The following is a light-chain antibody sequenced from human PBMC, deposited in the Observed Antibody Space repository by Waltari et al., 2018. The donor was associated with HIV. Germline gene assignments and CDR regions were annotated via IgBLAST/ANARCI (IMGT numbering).Light chain of an antibody. CDR3: GSHSTDTTLV. V-gene: IGLV2-14*03. CDR1: GDDVGGYDY. CDR2: DVN. Sequence: HSALTQPASVSGSPGQSIAISCTGTGDDVGGYDYVSWYQHHPGNAPQLILYDVNIRPAVVSDRFSGSKSGNTASLTISGLQAEDEADYYCGSHSTDTTLVFGGGTKLTV. J-gene: IGLJ2*01.